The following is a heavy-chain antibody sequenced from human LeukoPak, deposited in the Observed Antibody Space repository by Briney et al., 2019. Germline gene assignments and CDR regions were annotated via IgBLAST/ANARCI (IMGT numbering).Heavy chain of an antibody. CDR2: IYYSGST. V-gene: IGHV4-39*07. J-gene: IGHJ5*02. Sequence: SETLSLTCTVSGGSISSSSYYWGWIRQPPGKGLEWIGSIYYSGSTYYNPSLKSRVTISVDTSKNQFSLKLSSVTAADTAVYYCASNQGGSGSYYRYNWFDPWGQGTLVTVSS. D-gene: IGHD3-10*01. CDR1: GGSISSSSYY. CDR3: ASNQGGSGSYYRYNWFDP.